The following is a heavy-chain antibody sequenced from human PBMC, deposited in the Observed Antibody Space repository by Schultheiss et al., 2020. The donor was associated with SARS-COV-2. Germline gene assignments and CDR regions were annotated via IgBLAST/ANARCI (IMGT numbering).Heavy chain of an antibody. D-gene: IGHD1-7*01. J-gene: IGHJ4*02. CDR1: GFTFSSYG. Sequence: GGSLRLSCAASGFTFSSYGMHWVRQAPGKGQEWVAVIWYDGSNKYYADSVKGRFTISRDNSKNTLYLQMNSLRAEDTAVYYCARDSESNWNYSYYFDYWGQGTLVTVSS. CDR2: IWYDGSNK. CDR3: ARDSESNWNYSYYFDY. V-gene: IGHV3-33*01.